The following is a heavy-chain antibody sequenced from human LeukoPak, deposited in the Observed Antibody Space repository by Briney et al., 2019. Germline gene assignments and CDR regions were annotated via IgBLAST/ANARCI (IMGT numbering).Heavy chain of an antibody. CDR3: ARDISFDY. CDR2: ISAYNGNT. Sequence: ASVKVSCKASGYTFTGYYMHWVRQAPGQGLEWMGWISAYNGNTNYAQKLQGRVTMTTDTSTSTAYMELRSLRSDDTAVYYCARDISFDYWGQGTLVTVSS. J-gene: IGHJ4*02. V-gene: IGHV1-18*04. CDR1: GYTFTGYY.